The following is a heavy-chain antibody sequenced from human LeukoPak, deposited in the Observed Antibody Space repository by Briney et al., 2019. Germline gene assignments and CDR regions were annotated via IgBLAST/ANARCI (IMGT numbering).Heavy chain of an antibody. CDR1: GITVSNNY. CDR2: IYSGGNI. J-gene: IGHJ4*02. CDR3: ARDDHYFASVY. Sequence: GGSLRLSCAASGITVSNNYMSWVRQAPGKGLEWVSVIYSGGNIYYAGAVKGRFTISRDNSKNMVYLQVNSLTTDDTGVYYCARDDHYFASVYWGQGTLVTVSS. D-gene: IGHD3-10*01. V-gene: IGHV3-66*02.